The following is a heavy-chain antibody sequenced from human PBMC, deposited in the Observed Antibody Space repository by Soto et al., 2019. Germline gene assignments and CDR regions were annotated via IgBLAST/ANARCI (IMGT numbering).Heavy chain of an antibody. Sequence: GGSHRLSSTASGLPCISYAMHWVRQATGKGLEWVAVISYDGSNKYYADSVKGRFTISRDNSKNTLYLQMNSLRAEDTAVYYCAKEKIVVVVAAPLDYWGQGTLVTVSS. CDR3: AKEKIVVVVAAPLDY. D-gene: IGHD2-15*01. CDR2: ISYDGSNK. J-gene: IGHJ4*02. CDR1: GLPCISYA. V-gene: IGHV3-30*04.